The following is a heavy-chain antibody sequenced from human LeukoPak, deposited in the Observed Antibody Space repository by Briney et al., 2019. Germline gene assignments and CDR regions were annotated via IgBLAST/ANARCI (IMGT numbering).Heavy chain of an antibody. J-gene: IGHJ6*03. CDR1: GYTLTELS. D-gene: IGHD4-17*01. Sequence: VASVKVFCKVSGYTLTELSMHWVRQAPGKGLEWMGGFDPEDGETIYAQKFQGRVTMTEDTSTDTAYMELSSPRSEDTAVYYCATSPRGYGDYYYYMDVWGKGTTVTISS. CDR3: ATSPRGYGDYYYYMDV. V-gene: IGHV1-24*01. CDR2: FDPEDGET.